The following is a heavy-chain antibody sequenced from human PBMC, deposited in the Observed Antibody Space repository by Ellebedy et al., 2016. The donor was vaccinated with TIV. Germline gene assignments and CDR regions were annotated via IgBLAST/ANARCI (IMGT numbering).Heavy chain of an antibody. CDR3: ARVGKVDTGMVTDY. CDR2: IYYSGNT. V-gene: IGHV4-59*01. CDR1: GASISTYY. Sequence: SETLSLTXTVSGASISTYYWTWIRQPPGKGLEWIGYIYYSGNTNYNPSLKSRVTISVDTSKNQFSLKLSSVTAADTAVYYCARVGKVDTGMVTDYWGQGTLVTVSS. J-gene: IGHJ4*02. D-gene: IGHD5-18*01.